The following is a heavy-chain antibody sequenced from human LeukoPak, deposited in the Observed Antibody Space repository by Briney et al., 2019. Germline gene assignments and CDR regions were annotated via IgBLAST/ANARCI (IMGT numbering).Heavy chain of an antibody. CDR2: IYYSGST. CDR3: ARLLYDRSGYYYFDY. CDR1: GGSISSRSYY. Sequence: PSETLSLTCTVSGGSISSRSYYWGWIRQPPGKGLEWIGSIYYSGSTYDNPSLKSRVTISVDTSKNQFSLKLSSVTAAGTAVYYCARLLYDRSGYYYFDYWGQGTLVTVSA. D-gene: IGHD3-22*01. V-gene: IGHV4-39*01. J-gene: IGHJ4*02.